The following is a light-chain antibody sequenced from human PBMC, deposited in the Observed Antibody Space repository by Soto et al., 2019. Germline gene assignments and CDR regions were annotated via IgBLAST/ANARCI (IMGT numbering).Light chain of an antibody. CDR1: SSNIGTNA. CDR3: AAWDYSLNGSV. J-gene: IGLJ1*01. V-gene: IGLV1-44*01. CDR2: NNN. Sequence: QSVLTQPPSASGTPGQRVTISCSGCSSNIGTNAVNWYQQLPGTAPKLLIYNNNQRPSGVPDRFSGSKSGTSASLAISGLQSEDEADYYCAAWDYSLNGSVFGTGTKVPVL.